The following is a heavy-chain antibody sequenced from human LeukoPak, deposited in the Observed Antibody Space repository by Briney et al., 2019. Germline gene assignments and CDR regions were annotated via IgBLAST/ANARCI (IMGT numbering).Heavy chain of an antibody. V-gene: IGHV3-13*01. CDR2: IGTAGDT. Sequence: PGGSLRLSCAASGFTFSDYDMHWVCQATGKGLEWVSAIGTAGDTYYTGSVKGRFTISRENAKNSLYLQMSSLRAGDTAVYYCARVAKERVGGVYYFDYWGQGTLVSVSS. D-gene: IGHD1-1*01. CDR1: GFTFSDYD. J-gene: IGHJ4*02. CDR3: ARVAKERVGGVYYFDY.